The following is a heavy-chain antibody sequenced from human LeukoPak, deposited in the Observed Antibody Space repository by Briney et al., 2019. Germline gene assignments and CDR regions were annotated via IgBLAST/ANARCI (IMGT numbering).Heavy chain of an antibody. CDR3: AKDYYGEGTVY. CDR1: GFTFNNYA. D-gene: IGHD4-17*01. J-gene: IGHJ4*02. Sequence: GGSLRLSCAASGFTFNNYAMSWVRQAPGKGLEWVSAISGSGGSTYYADSVKGRFTISRDNSKNTLYLQMNSLRAEDTAVYYCAKDYYGEGTVYWGQGTLVTVSS. CDR2: ISGSGGST. V-gene: IGHV3-23*01.